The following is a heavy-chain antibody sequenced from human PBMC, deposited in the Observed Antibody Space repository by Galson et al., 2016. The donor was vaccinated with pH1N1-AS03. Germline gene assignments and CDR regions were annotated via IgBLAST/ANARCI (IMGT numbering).Heavy chain of an antibody. CDR2: IYPGDSDT. CDR3: ARKGRDGYNDYFDY. CDR1: GYIFTSYW. V-gene: IGHV5-51*01. J-gene: IGHJ4*02. Sequence: QSGAEVKKPGESLKISCKTSGYIFTSYWVAWVRHMPGKGLEWMGIIYPGDSDTRYSPSFQGQVTISADRSINTAYLQLSSLMASDTAIYYCARKGRDGYNDYFDYWGQGILVTVSS. D-gene: IGHD5-24*01.